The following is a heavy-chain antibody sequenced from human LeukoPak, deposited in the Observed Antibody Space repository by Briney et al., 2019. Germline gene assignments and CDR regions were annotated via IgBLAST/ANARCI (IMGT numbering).Heavy chain of an antibody. D-gene: IGHD2-15*01. J-gene: IGHJ3*02. CDR2: ISSSGSTI. V-gene: IGHV3-48*03. CDR3: AKEVTPNYSGFDAFDI. CDR1: GFTFSAYE. Sequence: GGSLRLSCAASGFTFSAYEMDRVRQAPGKGLEWISYISSSGSTIYHADSVKGRFTISRDDAKNSLYLQMNSLRAEDTAVYYCAKEVTPNYSGFDAFDIWGQGTMVTVSS.